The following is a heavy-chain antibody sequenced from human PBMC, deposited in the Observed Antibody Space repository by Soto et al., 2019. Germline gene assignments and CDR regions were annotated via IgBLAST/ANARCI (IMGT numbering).Heavy chain of an antibody. V-gene: IGHV4-59*01. D-gene: IGHD3-16*01. J-gene: IGHJ2*01. CDR1: GGTITSYH. CDR2: TAHTGNT. Sequence: PETLSLTCLVSGGTITSYHWSWIRHFPAKGLDWIAYTAHTGNTTYNASLKSRVTISMDKSKNQLSXKWTSMTAEDTAVYYCARDMHDGFTHYFDTWGQGGLVTVS. CDR3: ARDMHDGFTHYFDT.